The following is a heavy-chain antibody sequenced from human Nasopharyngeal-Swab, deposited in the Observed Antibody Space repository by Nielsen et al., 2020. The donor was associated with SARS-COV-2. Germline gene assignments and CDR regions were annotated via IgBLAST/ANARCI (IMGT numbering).Heavy chain of an antibody. J-gene: IGHJ6*03. Sequence: GESLRLSCAASGFTFSSYAMSWVRQAPGKGLEWVSAISGSGGSTHYADSVKGRFTISRDNSKNTLYLQMNSLRAEDTAVYYCAKYYGDYPYYYYYMDVWGKGTTVTVSS. CDR2: ISGSGGST. CDR1: GFTFSSYA. CDR3: AKYYGDYPYYYYYMDV. D-gene: IGHD4-17*01. V-gene: IGHV3-23*01.